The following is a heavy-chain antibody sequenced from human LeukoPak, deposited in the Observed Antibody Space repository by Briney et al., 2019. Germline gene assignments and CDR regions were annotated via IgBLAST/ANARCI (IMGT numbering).Heavy chain of an antibody. CDR2: IYSDGTT. CDR1: GLTFSSNY. V-gene: IGHV3-66*01. J-gene: IGHJ4*02. Sequence: GGSLRLSCVVSGLTFSSNYMSWVRQAPGKGLEWVSVIYSDGTTNYADSVKGRFIVYRDNSKNTLYLQMNSLRGEDTAVYYCASNLTTGYWGQGTLVTVSS. D-gene: IGHD4-17*01. CDR3: ASNLTTGY.